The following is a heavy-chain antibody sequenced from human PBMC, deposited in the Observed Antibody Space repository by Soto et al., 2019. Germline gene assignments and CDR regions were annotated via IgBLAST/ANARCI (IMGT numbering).Heavy chain of an antibody. V-gene: IGHV1-46*01. CDR2: INPSGGST. D-gene: IGHD3-9*01. Sequence: ASEKFSCKASGYTFTSYYMHWVRQAPGQGLEWMGIINPSGGSTSYAQKFQGRVTMTRDTSTSTVYMELSSLRSEDTAVYYCARDLKGLTAPLGYWGQGTLVTVSS. CDR3: ARDLKGLTAPLGY. J-gene: IGHJ4*02. CDR1: GYTFTSYY.